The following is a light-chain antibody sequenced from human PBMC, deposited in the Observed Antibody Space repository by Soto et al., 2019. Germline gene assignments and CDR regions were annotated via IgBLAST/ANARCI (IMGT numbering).Light chain of an antibody. Sequence: QSALTQPASVSGSPGHSITISCTGTASDIESSNLVSWYQQYPGKAPKLIIYEGRRRPSGVSGRFSGSKSGNTASLTISGLLAEDDADYYCCSFASSSTIYGFGTGAKVTVL. J-gene: IGLJ1*01. CDR3: CSFASSSTIYG. CDR1: ASDIESSNL. V-gene: IGLV2-23*01. CDR2: EGR.